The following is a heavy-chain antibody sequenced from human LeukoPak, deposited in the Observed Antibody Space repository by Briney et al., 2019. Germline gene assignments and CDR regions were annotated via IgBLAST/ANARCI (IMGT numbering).Heavy chain of an antibody. J-gene: IGHJ4*02. V-gene: IGHV3-30-3*02. Sequence: PGRSLRLSCAASGFTFSSNAIHWVRQAPGKGLEWVAVISYDGRNKRYADSVKGRFTISRDNSKNTLYLQMNSLRPEDTAVYYCAKRGYSYGYLDDYWGQGTLVTVSS. CDR1: GFTFSSNA. CDR3: AKRGYSYGYLDDY. CDR2: ISYDGRNK. D-gene: IGHD5-18*01.